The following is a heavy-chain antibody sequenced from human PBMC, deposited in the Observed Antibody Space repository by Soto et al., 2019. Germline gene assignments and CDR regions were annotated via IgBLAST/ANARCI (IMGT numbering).Heavy chain of an antibody. CDR3: ARDGTGTRLSYYYCGMDV. D-gene: IGHD1-7*01. CDR1: GYTFTSYY. Sequence: ASVKVSCKASGYTFTSYYIHWVRQAPGQGLERMGIINPSGGSTTYAQKFQGRVTMIRDTSTTTVHMELSSLRSEDTAVYYCARDGTGTRLSYYYCGMDVWGQGTTVTVSS. J-gene: IGHJ6*02. V-gene: IGHV1-46*01. CDR2: INPSGGST.